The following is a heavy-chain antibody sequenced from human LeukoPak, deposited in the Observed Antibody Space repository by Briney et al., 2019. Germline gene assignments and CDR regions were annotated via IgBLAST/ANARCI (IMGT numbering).Heavy chain of an antibody. CDR1: GFTFSSYS. CDR3: ARAIAAADY. D-gene: IGHD6-13*01. V-gene: IGHV3-48*01. J-gene: IGHJ4*02. CDR2: ISSSSSTI. Sequence: PGGSLRLSCAASGFTFSSYSMNWVRQAPGKGLEWVSYISSSSSTIYYADSVKGRFTISRDNAKNSLYLQMNSLRVEDTAVYYCARAIAAADYWGQGTLVTVSS.